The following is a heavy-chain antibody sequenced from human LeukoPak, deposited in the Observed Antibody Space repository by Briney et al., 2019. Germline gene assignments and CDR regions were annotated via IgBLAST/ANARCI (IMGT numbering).Heavy chain of an antibody. V-gene: IGHV3-23*01. D-gene: IGHD3-9*01. CDR3: AKWGDYDILTGYYVPDY. CDR1: GFTFTNYA. Sequence: PGTSLRLSWVASGFTFTNYAMSWVRQAPGKGLEWVSAITGSDGTSHYADSVKGRFAISRDNSKNTVYLQVNSLRAEDTAVYYCAKWGDYDILTGYYVPDYWGQGTLVTVSS. CDR2: ITGSDGTS. J-gene: IGHJ4*02.